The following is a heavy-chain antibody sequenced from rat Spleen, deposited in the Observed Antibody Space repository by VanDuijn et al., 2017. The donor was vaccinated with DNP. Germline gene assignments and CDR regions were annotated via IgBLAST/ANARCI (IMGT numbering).Heavy chain of an antibody. CDR3: ARHSRTTAITEYFDS. Sequence: EVQLVESGGGLVPPGNSLKLSCAASGFIFSDYAMAWVRRSPKKGLEWVASVIYDGRTTYYRDSVKGRFTISRDNAKNTLYLQMNSLRSEDMATYYCARHSRTTAITEYFDSWGQGVMVTVSS. V-gene: IGHV5-17*01. J-gene: IGHJ2*01. CDR2: VIYDGRTT. CDR1: GFIFSDYA. D-gene: IGHD1-9*01.